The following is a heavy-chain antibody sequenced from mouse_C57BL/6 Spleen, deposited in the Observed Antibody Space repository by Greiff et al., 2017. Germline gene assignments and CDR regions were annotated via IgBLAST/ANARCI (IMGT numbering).Heavy chain of an antibody. J-gene: IGHJ2*01. CDR3: ARSGDSKRGCDY. D-gene: IGHD2-5*01. CDR1: GYTFTSYW. CDR2: INPSSGYT. V-gene: IGHV1-7*01. Sequence: VQLQQSGAELAKPGASVKLSCKASGYTFTSYWMHWVKQRPGQGLEWIGYINPSSGYTKYNQKFKDKAPLTADKSSSTAYMQLSSLTYEDSAVYYCARSGDSKRGCDYGGQGTTLTVSA.